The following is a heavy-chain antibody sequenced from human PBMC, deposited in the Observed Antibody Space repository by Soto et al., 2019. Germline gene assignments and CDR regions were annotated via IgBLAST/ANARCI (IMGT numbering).Heavy chain of an antibody. J-gene: IGHJ4*02. D-gene: IGHD1-26*01. CDR2: ISSSSSYI. V-gene: IGHV3-21*01. Sequence: GGSLRLSCAASGFTFSSYSMNWVRQAPGKGLEWVSSISSSSSYIYYADSVKGRFTISRDNAKNSLYLQMNSLRAEDTAVYYCARDPVKTIVGAIKGYFDYWGQGTLVTVS. CDR3: ARDPVKTIVGAIKGYFDY. CDR1: GFTFSSYS.